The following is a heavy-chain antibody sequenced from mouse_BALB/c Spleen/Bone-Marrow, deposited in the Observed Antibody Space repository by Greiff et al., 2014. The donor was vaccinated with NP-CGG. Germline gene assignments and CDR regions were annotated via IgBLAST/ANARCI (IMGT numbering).Heavy chain of an antibody. CDR2: IYPGNVNT. V-gene: IGHV1S50*01. D-gene: IGHD1-1*01. Sequence: VQLQQSGPELVKPGPPVRISCKLSNYTFTTYFIYWGKQRPGQGLEGIGWIYPGNVNTKYNEKFKAKATLTADKSSSTAYMQLSSLTSEDSAVYFCARSRYGSYYGYWGQGTPLTVSS. CDR1: NYTFTTYF. CDR3: ARSRYGSYYGY. J-gene: IGHJ2*01.